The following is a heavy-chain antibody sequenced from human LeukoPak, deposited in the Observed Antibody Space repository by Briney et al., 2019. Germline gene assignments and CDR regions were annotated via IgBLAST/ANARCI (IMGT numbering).Heavy chain of an antibody. Sequence: PGGSLRLSCAASGFTFSSYAMSWVRQAPGKGLEWVSAISGSGGSTYYADSVKGRFTISRDNSKNTLYLQMNSLRAEDTAVYYCAKLARPYVVGNSASPGYWGQGTLVTVSS. CDR1: GFTFSSYA. J-gene: IGHJ4*02. CDR3: AKLARPYVVGNSASPGY. CDR2: ISGSGGST. D-gene: IGHD6-6*01. V-gene: IGHV3-23*01.